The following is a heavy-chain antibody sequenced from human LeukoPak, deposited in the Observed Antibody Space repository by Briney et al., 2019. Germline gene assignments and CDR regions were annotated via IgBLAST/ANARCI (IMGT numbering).Heavy chain of an antibody. CDR2: INHSVST. J-gene: IGHJ5*02. Sequence: PSETLSLTCAVYGGSFSGYYWSWIRQPPGKGLEWIGEINHSVSTNYNPSLKSRVTISVDTSKNQFSLKLSSVTAADTAVYYCARAIRNFWFDPWGQGTLVTVSS. V-gene: IGHV4-34*01. D-gene: IGHD4-11*01. CDR3: ARAIRNFWFDP. CDR1: GGSFSGYY.